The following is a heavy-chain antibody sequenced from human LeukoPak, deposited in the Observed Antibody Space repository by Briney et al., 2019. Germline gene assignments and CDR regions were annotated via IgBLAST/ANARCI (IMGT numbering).Heavy chain of an antibody. V-gene: IGHV3-23*01. CDR1: GFTFSSYG. J-gene: IGHJ5*02. D-gene: IGHD6-13*01. Sequence: GGSLRLSCAASGFTFSSYGMSWVRQAPGKGLEWISAITGSGGSTYYADSVKGRFTISRDNSKNSLYLQMNSLRAEDTAVYYCAKAPYSSSWFGWFDPWGQGTLVTVSS. CDR2: ITGSGGST. CDR3: AKAPYSSSWFGWFDP.